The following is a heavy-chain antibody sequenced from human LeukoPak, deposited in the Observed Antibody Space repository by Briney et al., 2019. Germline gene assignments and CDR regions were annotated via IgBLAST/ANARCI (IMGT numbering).Heavy chain of an antibody. CDR2: LSGSGGST. CDR3: AKVRGMTTVILRHFDY. J-gene: IGHJ4*02. Sequence: GGSLRLSCAASGFTFSGYAMSCVRQAPGKGLGWVSVLSGSGGSTYYADSVKGRFTISRDNSKNTLFLQMNSLRAEDTAIYYCAKVRGMTTVILRHFDYWGQGTLVTVSS. D-gene: IGHD4-17*01. CDR1: GFTFSGYA. V-gene: IGHV3-23*01.